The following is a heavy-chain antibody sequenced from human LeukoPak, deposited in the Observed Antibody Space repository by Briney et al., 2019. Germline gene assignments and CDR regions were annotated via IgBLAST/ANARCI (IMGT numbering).Heavy chain of an antibody. V-gene: IGHV4-39*01. D-gene: IGHD6-13*01. CDR3: ARGYSSSWYFNWFDP. CDR2: IYYSGST. Sequence: SETLSLTCTVSGGSISSSSYYWGWIRQPPGKGLEWIGSIYYSGSTYNNPSRKSRITITVDTAKKKFTRKLSSVTAADTAVYYCARGYSSSWYFNWFDPWGQGTLVTVSS. J-gene: IGHJ5*02. CDR1: GGSISSSSYY.